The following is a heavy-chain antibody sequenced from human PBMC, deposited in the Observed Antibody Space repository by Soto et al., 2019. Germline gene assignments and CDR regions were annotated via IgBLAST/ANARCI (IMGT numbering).Heavy chain of an antibody. D-gene: IGHD3-10*01. Sequence: GSLRLSCAASGFTFSSYSMNWVRQAPGKGLEWVSYISSSSSTIYYADSVKGRFTISRDNAKNSLYLQMNSLRAEDTAVYYCARDKSPLWFGAQIFHRDYMDVWGKGTTVTV. CDR3: ARDKSPLWFGAQIFHRDYMDV. J-gene: IGHJ6*03. V-gene: IGHV3-48*01. CDR1: GFTFSSYS. CDR2: ISSSSSTI.